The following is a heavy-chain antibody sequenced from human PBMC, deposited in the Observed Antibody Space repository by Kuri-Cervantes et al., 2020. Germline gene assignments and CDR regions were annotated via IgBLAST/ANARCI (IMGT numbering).Heavy chain of an antibody. V-gene: IGHV3-15*01. D-gene: IGHD6-19*01. CDR2: IKSKTDGGTT. CDR3: TTDGLTVSGLDC. J-gene: IGHJ4*02. Sequence: GESLKISCAASGFTFSNAWMSWVRQAPGKGLEWVGRIKSKTDGGTTDYAAPVKGRFTISRDGSENTLFLQMNSLKTEDTAVYYCTTDGLTVSGLDCWGQGTLVTVSS. CDR1: GFTFSNAW.